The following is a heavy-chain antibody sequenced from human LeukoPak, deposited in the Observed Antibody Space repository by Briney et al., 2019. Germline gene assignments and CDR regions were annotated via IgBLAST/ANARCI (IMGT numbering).Heavy chain of an antibody. D-gene: IGHD2-21*01. CDR1: GFTFSSYQ. Sequence: GGSLRLSCAASGFTFSSYQMNWVRQAPGKGLEWVSTISASGGSTYYADSVKGRFTISRDNSKNTLYLQMNSLRAEDTAVYYCAKLRTIHYFDYWGQGTLVTVSS. J-gene: IGHJ4*02. V-gene: IGHV3-23*01. CDR2: ISASGGST. CDR3: AKLRTIHYFDY.